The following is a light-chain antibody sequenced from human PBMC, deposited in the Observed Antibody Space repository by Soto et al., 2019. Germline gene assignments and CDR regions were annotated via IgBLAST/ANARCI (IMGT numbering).Light chain of an antibody. V-gene: IGKV1-5*03. CDR3: QQYKSYSLT. CDR2: KAS. CDR1: ESISSW. J-gene: IGKJ4*01. Sequence: DIQMTQSPSTLSASVGDRVTITCRASESISSWLAWYQQKPGKAPKLLIYKASILESGVPSRFSGSGSGTKFTLTISSLQPDDFATYYCQQYKSYSLTFGGGTKVAIK.